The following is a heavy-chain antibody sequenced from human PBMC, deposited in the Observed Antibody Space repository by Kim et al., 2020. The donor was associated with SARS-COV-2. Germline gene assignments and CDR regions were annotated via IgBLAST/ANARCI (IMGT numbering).Heavy chain of an antibody. V-gene: IGHV1-69*13. CDR3: ARSPGIMITFAALDY. D-gene: IGHD3-16*01. J-gene: IGHJ4*02. CDR1: GGTFSSYA. Sequence: SVKVSCKASGGTFSSYAISWVRQAPGQGLEWMGGIIPIFGTANYAQKFQGRVTITADESTSTAYMELSSLRSEDTAVYYCARSPGIMITFAALDYWGQGTLVTVSS. CDR2: IIPIFGTA.